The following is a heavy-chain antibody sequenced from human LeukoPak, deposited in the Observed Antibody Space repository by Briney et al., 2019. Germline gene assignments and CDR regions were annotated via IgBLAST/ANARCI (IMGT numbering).Heavy chain of an antibody. J-gene: IGHJ4*03. Sequence: GGSLRLSCSASGFTFSNCAMRWVRQAPGKGPEYVSVISSYGDKTYYADSVKGRFTISRDNSKNTVSLQMSSLRAEDTAVYYCVKDLYKGDTSSWYYFDYWGQGTTVTVSS. D-gene: IGHD6-13*01. CDR2: ISSYGDKT. CDR3: VKDLYKGDTSSWYYFDY. V-gene: IGHV3-64D*06. CDR1: GFTFSNCA.